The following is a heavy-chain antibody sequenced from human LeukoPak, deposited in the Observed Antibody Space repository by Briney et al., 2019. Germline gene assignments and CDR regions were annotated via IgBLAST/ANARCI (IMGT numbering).Heavy chain of an antibody. V-gene: IGHV3-7*01. CDR2: IKQDGGEK. Sequence: GGSLRLSCAVCGFTFSSYWMNWVRQAPGKGLEWVASIKQDGGEKSYVDSVKGRFTISRDNAKNSLYLQMSSLRAEDTAVYYCARDGTAAGLYFDLWGQGTLVTVSS. D-gene: IGHD6-13*01. CDR3: ARDGTAAGLYFDL. CDR1: GFTFSSYW. J-gene: IGHJ4*01.